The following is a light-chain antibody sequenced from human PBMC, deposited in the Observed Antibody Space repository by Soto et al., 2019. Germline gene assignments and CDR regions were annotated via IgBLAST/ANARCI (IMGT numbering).Light chain of an antibody. Sequence: PGARVTLSCRASQSVGTSYFTWSLQKPGRAPSRLVYDASTRAASGPAGCIGSRSGSKYTLTISSLQSEDASVFYCRQYYNWPLTWTFGPGTKVDIK. J-gene: IGKJ1*01. V-gene: IGKV3-15*01. CDR2: DAS. CDR3: RQYYNWPLTWT. CDR1: QSVGTSY.